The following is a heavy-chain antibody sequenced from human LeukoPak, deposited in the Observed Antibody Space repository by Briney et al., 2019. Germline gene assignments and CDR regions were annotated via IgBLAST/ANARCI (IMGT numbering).Heavy chain of an antibody. Sequence: GGSLRLSCAASGFTFSSYWMSWVRQAPGKGLEWVANIKQDGSEKYYVDSVKGRFTISRDNAKNSLYLQMNSLRAEDTALYYCAKDSRSGGHKKGVFDYWGQGTLVTVSS. CDR2: IKQDGSEK. CDR3: AKDSRSGGHKKGVFDY. J-gene: IGHJ4*02. CDR1: GFTFSSYW. D-gene: IGHD2-15*01. V-gene: IGHV3-7*03.